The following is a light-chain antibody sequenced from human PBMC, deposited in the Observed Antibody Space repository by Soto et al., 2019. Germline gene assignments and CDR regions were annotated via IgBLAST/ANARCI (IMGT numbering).Light chain of an antibody. V-gene: IGLV4-69*01. CDR2: VNSDGGH. J-gene: IGLJ2*01. Sequence: QPVLSQSPSASASLGASVKLTCTLSSGHSSYAIAWHQQQPEKGPRYLMRVNSDGGHRKGDGIPDRFSGSTSGAERYLTISSLQSEDEADYYCQTWGTGPVFGGGTKLTVL. CDR3: QTWGTGPV. CDR1: SGHSSYA.